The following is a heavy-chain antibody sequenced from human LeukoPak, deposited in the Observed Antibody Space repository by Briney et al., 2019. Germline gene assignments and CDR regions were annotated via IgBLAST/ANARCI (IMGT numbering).Heavy chain of an antibody. CDR3: ARDSDTYDYVWGSYRFDY. CDR2: INPNSGGT. Sequence: SSVKVSCKASGGTFSSYTISWVRQAPGQGLERMGRINPNSGGTNYAQKFQGRVTMTRDTSISTAYMELSRLRSDDTAVYYCARDSDTYDYVWGSYRFDYWGQGTLVTVSS. CDR1: GGTFSSYT. J-gene: IGHJ4*02. V-gene: IGHV1-2*06. D-gene: IGHD3-16*02.